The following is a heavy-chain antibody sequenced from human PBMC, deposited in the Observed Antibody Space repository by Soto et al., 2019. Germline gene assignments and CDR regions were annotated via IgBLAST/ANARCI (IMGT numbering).Heavy chain of an antibody. CDR3: AKYRRTAAGGYTLEY. CDR2: IFYTGST. V-gene: IGHV4-59*01. D-gene: IGHD6-13*01. J-gene: IGHJ4*02. Sequence: PSETLSLTCTVSGDSMNNFYWSWIRQPPGKTLEWIGNIFYTGSTTYNPSLESRITMSVDTSKNQFSLRLSSVSAADTAVYFCAKYRRTAAGGYTLEYWGRGTLVTVSS. CDR1: GDSMNNFY.